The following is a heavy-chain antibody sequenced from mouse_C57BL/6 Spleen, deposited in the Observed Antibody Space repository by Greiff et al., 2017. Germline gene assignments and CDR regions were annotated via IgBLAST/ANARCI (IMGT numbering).Heavy chain of an antibody. CDR2: IDPSDSET. Sequence: QVQLQQPGAELVRPGSSVKLSCTASGYTFTSYWMHWVKQRPIQGLEWIGNIDPSDSETHYNQKFKDQATLTVDKSSSTAYMELTSLTSEDSAVYFCAQIYEGYYFDYWGQGTTLTVSS. CDR3: AQIYEGYYFDY. D-gene: IGHD2-3*01. J-gene: IGHJ2*01. CDR1: GYTFTSYW. V-gene: IGHV1-52*01.